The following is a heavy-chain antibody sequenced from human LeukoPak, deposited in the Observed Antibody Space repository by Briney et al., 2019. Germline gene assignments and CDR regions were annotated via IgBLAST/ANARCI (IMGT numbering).Heavy chain of an antibody. Sequence: GGSLRLSCAASGFTFDDYGMSWVRQAPGKGLEWVGFIRSKAYGGTTEYAASVKGRFTISRDDSKSIAYLQMNSLKTEDTAVYYCTRPYGDYVDDAFDIWGQGTMVTVSS. CDR2: IRSKAYGGTT. D-gene: IGHD4-17*01. J-gene: IGHJ3*02. CDR1: GFTFDDYG. V-gene: IGHV3-49*04. CDR3: TRPYGDYVDDAFDI.